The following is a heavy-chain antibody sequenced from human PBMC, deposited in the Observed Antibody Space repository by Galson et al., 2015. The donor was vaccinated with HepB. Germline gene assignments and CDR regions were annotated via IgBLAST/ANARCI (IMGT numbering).Heavy chain of an antibody. V-gene: IGHV1-18*04. D-gene: IGHD1-26*01. J-gene: IGHJ6*02. Sequence: SVKVSCKASGYTFTSYDVSWVRQAPGQGLEWMGWISGNNGDTNYAQKLRGRVTVTTDTSTSTAYMELRSLRSDDTAVYYCARGGGSSARGMDVWGQGTTVTVSS. CDR1: GYTFTSYD. CDR3: ARGGGSSARGMDV. CDR2: ISGNNGDT.